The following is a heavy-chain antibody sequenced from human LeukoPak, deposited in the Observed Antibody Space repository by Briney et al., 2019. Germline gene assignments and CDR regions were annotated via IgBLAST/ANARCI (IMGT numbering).Heavy chain of an antibody. CDR1: GFTFSSYW. V-gene: IGHV3-7*05. CDR3: ARAAGWDRSDY. Sequence: GGSLRLSCAASGFTFSSYWMNWVRQAPGQGLEWVANMKHDGSEKYYVDSVRGRFTISRDNAKNSLYLPMNSLRPEDTAVYYCARAAGWDRSDYWGQGTLVTVSS. CDR2: MKHDGSEK. J-gene: IGHJ4*02. D-gene: IGHD1-26*01.